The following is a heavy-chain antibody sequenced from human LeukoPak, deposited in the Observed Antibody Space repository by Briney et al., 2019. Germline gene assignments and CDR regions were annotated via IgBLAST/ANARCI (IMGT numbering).Heavy chain of an antibody. J-gene: IGHJ4*02. CDR2: ISSSGSTI. Sequence: XGSLRLSCAASGFTFSSYEMNWVRQAPGKGLEWVSYISSSGSTIYYADPVKGRFTISRDNAKNSLYLQMNSLRAEDTAVYYCARETSSLDYWGQGTLVTVSS. D-gene: IGHD2-2*01. CDR1: GFTFSSYE. V-gene: IGHV3-48*03. CDR3: ARETSSLDY.